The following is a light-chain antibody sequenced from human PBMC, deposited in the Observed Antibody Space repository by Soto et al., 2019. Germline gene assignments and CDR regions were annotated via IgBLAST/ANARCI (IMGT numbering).Light chain of an antibody. CDR2: KAS. CDR3: QQYKSS. V-gene: IGKV1-5*03. J-gene: IGKJ1*01. CDR1: QSISSW. Sequence: DIQMSQSPSTLSASVGVRVTITCRASQSISSWLAWYQQKPGKAPKLPIYKASSLESGVPSRFSGSGSGTEFTLTISSLQPDDFATYYCQQYKSSFGQGTKVDIK.